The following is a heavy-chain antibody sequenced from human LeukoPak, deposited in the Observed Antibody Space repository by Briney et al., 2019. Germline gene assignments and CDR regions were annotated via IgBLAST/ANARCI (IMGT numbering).Heavy chain of an antibody. CDR2: IYTSGST. J-gene: IGHJ4*02. D-gene: IGHD1-26*01. CDR1: GGSINSYY. Sequence: SETLSLTCTVSGGSINSYYWSWIRQPAGKGLEWIERIYTSGSTNYNASLKSRVSMSVDTSKNQFSLKLSSVTAADTAVFYCARENSGSYREFDYWGQGTLVTVSS. CDR3: ARENSGSYREFDY. V-gene: IGHV4-4*07.